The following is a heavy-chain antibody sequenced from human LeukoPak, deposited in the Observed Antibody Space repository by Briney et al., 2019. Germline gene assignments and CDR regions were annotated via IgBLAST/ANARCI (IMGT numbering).Heavy chain of an antibody. CDR3: ASTHFDY. CDR1: GGSISSGGYS. V-gene: IGHV4-30-2*01. CDR2: IYHSGST. J-gene: IGHJ4*02. Sequence: SETLSLTCAVSGGSISSGGYSWSWIRQPPGKGLEWIGYIYHSGSTYYNPSLKSRVTISVDRSKNQFSLKLSSVTAADTAVYYCASTHFDYWGQGTLVTVPS.